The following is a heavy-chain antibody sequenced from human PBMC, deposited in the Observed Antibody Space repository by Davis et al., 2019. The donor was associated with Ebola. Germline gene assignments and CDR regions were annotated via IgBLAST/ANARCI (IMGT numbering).Heavy chain of an antibody. Sequence: AASVKVSCKASGGTFSSYAISWVRQAPGRGLEWMGRIIHILGIANYAQKFQGRVTITADKSTSTAYMELSSLRSEDTAVYYCARASGEYYSNYGYYYYGRDVWGQGTTVTVSS. J-gene: IGHJ6*02. CDR3: ARASGEYYSNYGYYYYGRDV. CDR1: GGTFSSYA. D-gene: IGHD4-11*01. V-gene: IGHV1-69*04. CDR2: IIHILGIA.